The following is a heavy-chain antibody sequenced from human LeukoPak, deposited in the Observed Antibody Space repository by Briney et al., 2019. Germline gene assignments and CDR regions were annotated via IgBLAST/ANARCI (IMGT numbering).Heavy chain of an antibody. CDR2: ISSSSTYI. CDR3: ARDAGRPDYYYYYMDV. V-gene: IGHV3-21*01. J-gene: IGHJ6*03. CDR1: GFTFSSYS. Sequence: GGSLRLSCAASGFTFSSYSMNWVRQAPGKGLEWVSSISSSSTYIYYADSVKGRFTTSRDNAKNSLYLQMNSLRAEDTAVYYCARDAGRPDYYYYYMDVWGKGTTVTVSS.